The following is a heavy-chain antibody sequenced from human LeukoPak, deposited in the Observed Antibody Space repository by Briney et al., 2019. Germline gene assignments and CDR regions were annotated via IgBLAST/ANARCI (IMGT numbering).Heavy chain of an antibody. Sequence: RTSETLSLTCTVSGGSISSGNYYWGWIRQPLGKGLEWIGNIYYSGSTYYNPSLKSRVTISVDTSKNQFSLKLSSVTAADTAVYYCARGRGHYYDSSGQNQRPREHFYRAFDIWGQGTMVTVSS. V-gene: IGHV4-39*01. D-gene: IGHD3-22*01. CDR1: GGSISSGNYY. J-gene: IGHJ3*02. CDR2: IYYSGST. CDR3: ARGRGHYYDSSGQNQRPREHFYRAFDI.